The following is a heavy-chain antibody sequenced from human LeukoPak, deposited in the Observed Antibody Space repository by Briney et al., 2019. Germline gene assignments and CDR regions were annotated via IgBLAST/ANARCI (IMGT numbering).Heavy chain of an antibody. J-gene: IGHJ4*02. CDR3: TRHAVFGRYFDF. Sequence: GGSLKLSCAASGFTFSGSAMHWVRQASGKGLEWVGRIRSKANSHATAYAASVKGRFTISRDDSKNTAYLQMNSLKTEDTAVYYCTRHAVFGRYFDFWGQGTLVTVSS. V-gene: IGHV3-73*01. D-gene: IGHD3-9*01. CDR2: IRSKANSHAT. CDR1: GFTFSGSA.